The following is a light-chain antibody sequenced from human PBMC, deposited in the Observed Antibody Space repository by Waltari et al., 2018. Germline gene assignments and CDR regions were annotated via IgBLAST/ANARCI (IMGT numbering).Light chain of an antibody. V-gene: IGKV2-30*02. Sequence: DVVITQSPLSLPVTLGQPASLSCRSSQSLVHSDGNTYLTWFHQRPGQSPRRLIYEVSNRDSGVPDRCSGSGSGTDVILKISRVEAEDIGVYYCMQGTHWLTFGQGTKVEIK. CDR1: QSLVHSDGNTY. J-gene: IGKJ1*01. CDR3: MQGTHWLT. CDR2: EVS.